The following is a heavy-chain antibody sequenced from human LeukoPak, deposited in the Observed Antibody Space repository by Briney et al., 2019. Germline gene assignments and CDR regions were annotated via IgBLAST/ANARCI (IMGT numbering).Heavy chain of an antibody. Sequence: GASVKVSCKASGYTFTSYYMHWVRQAPGQGLEWMGIINPNSGGTNYTQKFQGRVTMTRDTSISTAYMELSRLRSDDTAVYYCARGPGLVTPSDYYYYGMDVWGQGTTVTVSS. D-gene: IGHD4-23*01. CDR1: GYTFTSYY. V-gene: IGHV1-2*02. CDR3: ARGPGLVTPSDYYYYGMDV. CDR2: INPNSGGT. J-gene: IGHJ6*02.